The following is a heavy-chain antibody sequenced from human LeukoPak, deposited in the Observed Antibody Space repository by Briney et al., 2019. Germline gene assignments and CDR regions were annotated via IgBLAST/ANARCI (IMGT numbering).Heavy chain of an antibody. D-gene: IGHD3-16*01. V-gene: IGHV3-21*01. Sequence: GRSLRLSCAASGFRFDDYAMHWVRQAPGKGLEWVSSISSSSSYIYYADSVKGRFTISRDNAKNSLYLQMNSLRAEDTAVYYCARAPLRVEGRSYFDYWGQGTLVTVSS. CDR2: ISSSSSYI. CDR1: GFRFDDYA. CDR3: ARAPLRVEGRSYFDY. J-gene: IGHJ4*02.